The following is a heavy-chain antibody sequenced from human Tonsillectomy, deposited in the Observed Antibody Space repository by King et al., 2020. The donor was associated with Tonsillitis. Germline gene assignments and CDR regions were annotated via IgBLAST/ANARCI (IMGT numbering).Heavy chain of an antibody. Sequence: VQLVESGGGLVQPGGSLRLSCAASGFTFSTYAMSWVRKAPGKGLEWVSGVGGSGGGTHYADFVKGRFTISRDNSKNTLYLEMNSLRAEDTAVYYCAKDFLPKWSLGNAFHIWGQGTMVTVSS. CDR3: AKDFLPKWSLGNAFHI. CDR2: VGGSGGGT. J-gene: IGHJ3*02. CDR1: GFTFSTYA. V-gene: IGHV3-23*04. D-gene: IGHD3-3*01.